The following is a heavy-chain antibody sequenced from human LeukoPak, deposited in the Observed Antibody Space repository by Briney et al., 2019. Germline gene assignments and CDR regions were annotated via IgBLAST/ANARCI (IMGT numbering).Heavy chain of an antibody. Sequence: SETLSLTCTVSGGSISSGDYYWSWIRQPPGKGREWIGYIYYSGSTYYNPSLKSRVTISVDTSKNQFSLKLSSVTAADTAVYYCARGGGGNDGFDYWGQGTLVTVSS. CDR1: GGSISSGDYY. J-gene: IGHJ4*02. D-gene: IGHD4-23*01. V-gene: IGHV4-30-4*01. CDR3: ARGGGGNDGFDY. CDR2: IYYSGST.